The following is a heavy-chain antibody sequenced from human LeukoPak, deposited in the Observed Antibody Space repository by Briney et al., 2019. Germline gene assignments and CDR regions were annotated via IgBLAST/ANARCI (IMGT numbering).Heavy chain of an antibody. D-gene: IGHD3-16*01. CDR2: IKQDGSEK. V-gene: IGHV3-7*01. Sequence: GGSLRLSCAASGFTFSYYWMSWVRQAPGKGLEWVANIKQDGSEKYYVDSVKGRFTISRDNAKNSLYLQMNSLRAEDTAVYYCARGLWYFDYWGQGTLVTVSS. J-gene: IGHJ4*02. CDR3: ARGLWYFDY. CDR1: GFTFSYYW.